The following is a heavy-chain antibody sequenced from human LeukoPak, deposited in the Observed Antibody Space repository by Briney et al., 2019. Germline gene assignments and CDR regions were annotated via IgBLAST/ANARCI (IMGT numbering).Heavy chain of an antibody. D-gene: IGHD3-10*01. CDR1: GYTFTSYG. CDR3: ASSGSGSYFDY. J-gene: IGHJ4*02. V-gene: IGHV1-69*05. CDR2: IIPIFGTA. Sequence: SVKVSCKASGYTFTSYGISWVRQAPGQGLEWMGRIIPIFGTANYAQKFQGRVTITTDESTSTAYMELSSLRSEDTAVYYCASSGSGSYFDYWGQGTLVTVSS.